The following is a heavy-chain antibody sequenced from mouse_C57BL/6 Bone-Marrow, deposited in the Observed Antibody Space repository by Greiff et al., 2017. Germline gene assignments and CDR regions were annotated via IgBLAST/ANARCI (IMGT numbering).Heavy chain of an antibody. CDR3: TPTVVAG. D-gene: IGHD1-1*01. CDR1: GFNINDDY. CDR2: IDPANGET. V-gene: IGHV14-4*01. Sequence: EVKLQESGAELVRPGASVKLSCTASGFNINDDYMHWVKQRPEQGLEGIGWIDPANGETESASKFQGKATITADTSSNTAYLQLSSLTSEDTAVYYCTPTVVAGWGPGTLVTVSA. J-gene: IGHJ3*01.